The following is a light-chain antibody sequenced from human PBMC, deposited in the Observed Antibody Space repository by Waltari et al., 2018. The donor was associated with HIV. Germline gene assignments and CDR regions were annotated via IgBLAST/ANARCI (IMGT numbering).Light chain of an antibody. CDR1: SRDVGAYNF. CDR2: GVN. Sequence: QSALTQPPSASGSPGQSVTFSCTGTSRDVGAYNFVSWYQQHPGQAPTLITYGVNPRPSVVPVRFSGSKSCNTASLTVSGLHADDEADYYCSSYAGPNHLLFGGGTRLTVL. V-gene: IGLV2-8*01. J-gene: IGLJ2*01. CDR3: SSYAGPNHLL.